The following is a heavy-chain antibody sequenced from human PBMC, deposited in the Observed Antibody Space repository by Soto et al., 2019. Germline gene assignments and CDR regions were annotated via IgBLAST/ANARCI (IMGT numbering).Heavy chain of an antibody. CDR1: GFTFSSYG. J-gene: IGHJ3*02. CDR2: ISYDGSNK. CDR3: AKDLGHGGRGAFDI. V-gene: IGHV3-30*18. Sequence: QVKLVESRGGVVQPGRSLRLSCAASGFTFSSYGMHWVRQAPGKGLEWVALISYDGSNKYYADSVKGRFTISRDNSKNTLYLQMNSLRTEDTAVYYCAKDLGHGGRGAFDIWGQGTMVTVSS. D-gene: IGHD7-27*01.